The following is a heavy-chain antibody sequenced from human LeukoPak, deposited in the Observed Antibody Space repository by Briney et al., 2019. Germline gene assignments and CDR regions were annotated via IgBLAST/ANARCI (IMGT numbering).Heavy chain of an antibody. J-gene: IGHJ2*01. Sequence: ASVKVSCKASGGTFSSYAISWVRQAPGQGLEWMGGMNPNSGNTGYAQKFQGRVTITRNTSISTAYMELSSLRSEDTAVYYCARGNYDFWSGYYSSYWYFDLWGRGTLVTVSS. CDR1: GGTFSSYA. CDR3: ARGNYDFWSGYYSSYWYFDL. D-gene: IGHD3-3*01. V-gene: IGHV1-8*03. CDR2: MNPNSGNT.